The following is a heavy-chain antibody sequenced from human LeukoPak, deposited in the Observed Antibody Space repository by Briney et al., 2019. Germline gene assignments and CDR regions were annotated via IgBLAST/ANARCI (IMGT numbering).Heavy chain of an antibody. CDR1: GSSISSHY. V-gene: IGHV4-59*11. CDR3: AREGLSLYYFDY. Sequence: SETVSLTCTVSGSSISSHYWSWIRQPPGKGLEWIGYIYYSGSTNYNPSLKSRVTISVDTSKNEFSLKLSSATAADTAVYYCAREGLSLYYFDYWGQGALVTVSS. CDR2: IYYSGST. J-gene: IGHJ4*02.